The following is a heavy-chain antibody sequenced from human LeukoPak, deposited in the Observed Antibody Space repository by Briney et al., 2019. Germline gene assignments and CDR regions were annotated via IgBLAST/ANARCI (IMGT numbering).Heavy chain of an antibody. CDR3: ARSSGFKYNIDY. Sequence: ASVKVSCKASGYTFTCYYMHWVRQAPGQGLEWMGWINPNSGGTNYAQKFQGRVTMTRDTSISTAYMELSRLRSDDTAVYYCARSSGFKYNIDYWGQGTLVTVSS. D-gene: IGHD6-19*01. J-gene: IGHJ4*02. CDR2: INPNSGGT. CDR1: GYTFTCYY. V-gene: IGHV1-2*02.